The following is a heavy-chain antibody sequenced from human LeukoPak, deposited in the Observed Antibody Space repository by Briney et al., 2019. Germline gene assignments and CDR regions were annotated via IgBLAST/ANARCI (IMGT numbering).Heavy chain of an antibody. CDR2: INPSGGST. J-gene: IGHJ4*02. D-gene: IGHD2-2*02. V-gene: IGHV1-46*01. CDR1: GYTFTSYY. CDR3: ARDHDPLYCSSTSCYSQSPFDY. Sequence: GASVKVSCKASGYTFTSYYMHWVRQAPGQGLEWMGIINPSGGSTSYAQKFQGRVTMTRDTSTSTVYMELSSLRSEDTAVYYCARDHDPLYCSSTSCYSQSPFDYWGQGTLVTVSS.